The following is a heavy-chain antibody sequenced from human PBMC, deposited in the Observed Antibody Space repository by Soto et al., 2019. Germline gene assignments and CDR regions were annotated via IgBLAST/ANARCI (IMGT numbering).Heavy chain of an antibody. Sequence: QVQLVQSGAEVKKPGASVKVSCKASGYTFTSYGISWVRQAPGQGREWMGWISAYNGNTNYAQKLKGRVTMSTDTSTSTAYMKLMSLRSAVTAVYYCASASFYYFWSGYYYGMDVWGQGTTVTVSS. CDR1: GYTFTSYG. D-gene: IGHD3-3*01. J-gene: IGHJ6*02. CDR2: ISAYNGNT. CDR3: ASASFYYFWSGYYYGMDV. V-gene: IGHV1-18*01.